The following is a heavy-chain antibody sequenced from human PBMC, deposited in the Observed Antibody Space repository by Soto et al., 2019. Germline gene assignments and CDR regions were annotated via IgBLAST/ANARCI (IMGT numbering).Heavy chain of an antibody. D-gene: IGHD3-22*01. Sequence: SETLSLTCTVSGGSISSGGYYWSWIRQHPGKGLEWIGYIYYSGSTYYNPSLKSRVTISVDTSKNQFSLKLSSVTAADTAVYYCARWLSDYYDSSGYYRSYGMDVWGQGTTVTVSS. J-gene: IGHJ6*02. CDR3: ARWLSDYYDSSGYYRSYGMDV. V-gene: IGHV4-31*03. CDR2: IYYSGST. CDR1: GGSISSGGYY.